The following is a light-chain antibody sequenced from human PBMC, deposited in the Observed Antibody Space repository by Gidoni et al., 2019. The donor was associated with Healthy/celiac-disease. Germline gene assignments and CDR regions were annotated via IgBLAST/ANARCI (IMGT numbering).Light chain of an antibody. CDR2: AAS. CDR1: QSISSY. J-gene: IGKJ2*01. Sequence: DIQMTQSPSSLSASVGDRVTITCRASQSISSYLHWYQQKPGNAPKLLIYAASSLQSGVPSRFSGSGSGTDFTLTISSLQPEDFATYYCQQRYSTPRTFGQGTKLEIK. V-gene: IGKV1-39*01. CDR3: QQRYSTPRT.